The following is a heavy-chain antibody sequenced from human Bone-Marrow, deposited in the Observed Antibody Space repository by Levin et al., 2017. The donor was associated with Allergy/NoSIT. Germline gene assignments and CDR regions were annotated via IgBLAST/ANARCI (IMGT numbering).Heavy chain of an antibody. CDR2: VSYSGTT. CDR1: GGSISSGVYF. V-gene: IGHV4-31*03. CDR3: ARGITVFGVVLAVNDAFDI. D-gene: IGHD3-3*01. Sequence: SQTLSLTCTVSGGSISSGVYFWSWIRQLPGKGLEWIGYVSYSGTTFYNQSLKSRIAISADTSKNLFSLNLSSVTAADTAVYYCARGITVFGVVLAVNDAFDIWGQGTMVTVSS. J-gene: IGHJ3*02.